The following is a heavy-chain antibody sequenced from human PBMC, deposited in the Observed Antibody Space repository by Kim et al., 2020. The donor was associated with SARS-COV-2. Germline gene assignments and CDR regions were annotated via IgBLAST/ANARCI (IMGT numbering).Heavy chain of an antibody. J-gene: IGHJ6*02. CDR2: INTNTGNP. Sequence: ASVKVSCKASGYTFTSYAMNWVRQAPGQGLEWMGWINTNTGNPTYAQGFTGRFVFSLDTSVSTAYLQISSLKAEDTAVYYCARGGSSLNRYYYYYGMDVWGQGTTVTVSS. V-gene: IGHV7-4-1*02. CDR3: ARGGSSLNRYYYYYGMDV. CDR1: GYTFTSYA. D-gene: IGHD6-6*01.